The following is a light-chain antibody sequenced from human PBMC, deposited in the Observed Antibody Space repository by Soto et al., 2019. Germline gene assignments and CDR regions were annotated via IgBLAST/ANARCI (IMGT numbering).Light chain of an antibody. V-gene: IGLV1-44*01. CDR3: VAWDGSLNGYV. CDR1: NSNIGSNI. J-gene: IGLJ1*01. CDR2: NNN. Sequence: QSVLTQPPSASGTPGQMVTISCSGSNSNIGSNIVNWYQQLPGTAPKLLIYNNNQRPSGVPDRFSGSKSGTSASLAISGLQSEDEADYYCVAWDGSLNGYVFGAGTKLTVL.